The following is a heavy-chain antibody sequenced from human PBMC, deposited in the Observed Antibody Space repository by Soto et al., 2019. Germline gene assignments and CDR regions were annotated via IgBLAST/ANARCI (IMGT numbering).Heavy chain of an antibody. D-gene: IGHD3-3*01. Sequence: ASVKVSCKASGYTFTSYGISWVRQAPGQGLEWMGWISAYNGNTNYAQKLQGRVTMTTDTSTSTAYMELRSLRSDDTAVYYCARDLTHYDIWSGPRPGMDVWGQGTTVTVSS. CDR3: ARDLTHYDIWSGPRPGMDV. CDR1: GYTFTSYG. CDR2: ISAYNGNT. J-gene: IGHJ6*02. V-gene: IGHV1-18*01.